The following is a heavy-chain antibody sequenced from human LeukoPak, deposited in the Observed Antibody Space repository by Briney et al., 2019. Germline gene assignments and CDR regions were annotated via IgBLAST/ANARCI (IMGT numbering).Heavy chain of an antibody. V-gene: IGHV3-7*01. Sequence: GGSLRLSCAASGCPFSDYWMDWVRQAPGKGMEWVANIKQDGSEHYYADSVKGRFTISRDNAKNSLYLEMSSLRAEDTAVYYCSRSLDYWGQGALVTVSS. J-gene: IGHJ4*02. CDR2: IKQDGSEH. CDR3: SRSLDY. CDR1: GCPFSDYW.